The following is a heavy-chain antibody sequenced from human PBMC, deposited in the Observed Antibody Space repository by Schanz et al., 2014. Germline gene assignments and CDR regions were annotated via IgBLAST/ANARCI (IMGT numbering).Heavy chain of an antibody. CDR2: INPDGSGK. V-gene: IGHV3-7*01. CDR1: GFNFGDYY. Sequence: DVQLVESGGGLVQSGGSLRLSCAASGFNFGDYYMTWVRQAPGKGLESVAKINPDGSGKYYVVSVEGRFTISRDNSRNTLYLQMDSLRDEDTALYYCAKVVASGPTTGPFDPWGQGTLVTVSS. J-gene: IGHJ5*02. D-gene: IGHD1-26*01. CDR3: AKVVASGPTTGPFDP.